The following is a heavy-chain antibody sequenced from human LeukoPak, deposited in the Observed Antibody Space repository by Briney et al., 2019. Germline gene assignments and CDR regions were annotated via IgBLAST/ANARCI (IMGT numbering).Heavy chain of an antibody. CDR3: ARDGASIDDQYYGLDV. CDR2: IRSNSRGI. Sequence: GGSLRLSCAASGFTFNSYTMNWVRQAPGKGLESVSSIRSNSRGINYADSVKGRFTISRDNDKNTVFLEMNSLRAEETAVYYCARDGASIDDQYYGLDVWGQGTTVTVSS. D-gene: IGHD1-1*01. CDR1: GFTFNSYT. V-gene: IGHV3-21*06. J-gene: IGHJ6*02.